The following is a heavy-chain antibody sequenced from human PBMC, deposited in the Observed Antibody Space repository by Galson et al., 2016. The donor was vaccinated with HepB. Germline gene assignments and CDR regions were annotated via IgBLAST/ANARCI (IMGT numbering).Heavy chain of an antibody. CDR3: ARGRFCSNTRCYGWLDP. Sequence: SLRLSCAASGFTISSYGIHWVRQVPGKALEWVALIWHDGSNKFYADSVKGRFTTSRDNSKNTLYLQMNSLTVEDTAVYYCARGRFCSNTRCYGWLDPWGQGTLATVSS. CDR1: GFTISSYG. J-gene: IGHJ5*02. CDR2: IWHDGSNK. D-gene: IGHD2-2*01. V-gene: IGHV3-33*08.